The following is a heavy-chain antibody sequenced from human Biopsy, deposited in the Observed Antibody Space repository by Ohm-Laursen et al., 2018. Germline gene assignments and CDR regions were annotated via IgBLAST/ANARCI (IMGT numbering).Heavy chain of an antibody. D-gene: IGHD2-15*01. CDR1: GFTFSGYG. CDR3: ARAYPPPGRRLVVVAGDFDC. V-gene: IGHV3-33*01. CDR2: IWYDGTDK. Sequence: SSLRLSCAASGFTFSGYGMHWVRQAPGKGLEWVAVIWYDGTDKFYADSVKGRFTISRDNSKNTLYLHMNSLRAADTAVYYCARAYPPPGRRLVVVAGDFDCWGQGTRVTVSS. J-gene: IGHJ4*02.